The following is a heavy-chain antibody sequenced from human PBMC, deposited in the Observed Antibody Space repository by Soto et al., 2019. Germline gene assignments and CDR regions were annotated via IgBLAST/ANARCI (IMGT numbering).Heavy chain of an antibody. CDR2: ISSNGGST. D-gene: IGHD6-19*01. V-gene: IGHV3-64D*08. CDR3: VKGNGWAVAGNNWFDP. CDR1: GFTFSSYA. J-gene: IGHJ5*02. Sequence: HPGGSLRLSCSASGFTFSSYAMHWVRQAPGKGLEYVSAISSNGGSTYYADSVKGRFTISRDNSKNTLYLQMSSLRAEDTAVYYCVKGNGWAVAGNNWFDPWGQGILVTVSS.